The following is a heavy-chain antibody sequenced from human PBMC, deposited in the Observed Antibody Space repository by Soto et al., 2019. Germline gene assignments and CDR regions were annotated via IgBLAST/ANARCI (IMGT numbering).Heavy chain of an antibody. CDR1: GFTFSGSA. CDR2: IRSKANSYAT. CDR3: TRPYSYYENGWFDP. V-gene: IGHV3-73*01. Sequence: GASLRLSCAASGFTFSGSAMHWVRQASGKGLEWVGSIRSKANSYATASAASVKGRFTISRDDSNNTAYLQMNSLKTEDTAVYYCTRPYSYYENGWFDPWGQGTLVTVSS. J-gene: IGHJ5*02. D-gene: IGHD4-4*01.